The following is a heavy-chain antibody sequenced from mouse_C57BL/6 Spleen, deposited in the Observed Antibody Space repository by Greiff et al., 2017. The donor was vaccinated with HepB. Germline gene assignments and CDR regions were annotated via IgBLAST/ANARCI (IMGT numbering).Heavy chain of an antibody. CDR1: GYTFTGYW. CDR3: ARNLAYYGSSSRAMDY. CDR2: ILPGSGRT. V-gene: IGHV1-9*01. Sequence: SGAELMKPGASVKLSCKATGYTFTGYWIEWVKQRPGHGLEWIGEILPGSGRTYYNEKFKGKATFPADTSSNTAYMQLSSLTTEDSAIYYCARNLAYYGSSSRAMDYWGQGTSVTVSS. J-gene: IGHJ4*01. D-gene: IGHD1-1*01.